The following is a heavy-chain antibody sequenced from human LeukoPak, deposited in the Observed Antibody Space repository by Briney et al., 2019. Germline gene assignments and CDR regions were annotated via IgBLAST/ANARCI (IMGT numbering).Heavy chain of an antibody. Sequence: GGSLRLSCAASGFTFSSYAMHRVRQAPGKGLEYVSAISSNGGSTYYANSVKGRFTISRDNSKNTLYLQMGSLRAEDMAVYYCARVGNYYYGMDVWGQGTTVTVSS. D-gene: IGHD1-26*01. CDR3: ARVGNYYYGMDV. CDR2: ISSNGGST. CDR1: GFTFSSYA. V-gene: IGHV3-64*01. J-gene: IGHJ6*02.